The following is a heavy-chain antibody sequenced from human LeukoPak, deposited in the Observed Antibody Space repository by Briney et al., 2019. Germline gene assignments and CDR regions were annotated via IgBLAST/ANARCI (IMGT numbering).Heavy chain of an antibody. D-gene: IGHD3-3*01. CDR3: ARDRELRFLEWLSRNWFDP. J-gene: IGHJ5*02. V-gene: IGHV4-34*01. Sequence: SETLSFTCAVYGGSFSGYYWSWIRQPPGKGLEWIGEINHSGSTNYNPSLKSRVTISVDTSKNQFSLKLSSVTAADTAVYYCARDRELRFLEWLSRNWFDPWGQGPLVTVSS. CDR2: INHSGST. CDR1: GGSFSGYY.